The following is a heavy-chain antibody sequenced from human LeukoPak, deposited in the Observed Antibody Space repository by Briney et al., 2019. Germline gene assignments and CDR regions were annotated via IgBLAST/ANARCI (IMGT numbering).Heavy chain of an antibody. V-gene: IGHV5-51*01. CDR3: ARGADSYGPGANWFDP. CDR1: GYSFTSYW. D-gene: IGHD5-18*01. J-gene: IGHJ5*02. Sequence: GESLKISCKGSGYSFTSYWIGWVRQMPGKGLEWMGIIYPGDSDTRYSPSFQGQVTISADKSISTAYLQWSSLKASDTAMYYCARGADSYGPGANWFDPWGQGTLVTVSS. CDR2: IYPGDSDT.